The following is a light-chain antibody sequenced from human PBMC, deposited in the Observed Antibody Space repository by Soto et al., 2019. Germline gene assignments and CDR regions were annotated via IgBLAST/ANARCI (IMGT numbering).Light chain of an antibody. Sequence: EIVMTQSPATLSVSPGERATLSCRASKSVSSNLAWYQQKPGQVPRLLIYGASTRATGIPARFSGSGSGTEFTLTISSLQSEDCAVYYCQQYNKWPHHFGQGTKLEIK. CDR1: KSVSSN. J-gene: IGKJ2*01. CDR3: QQYNKWPHH. CDR2: GAS. V-gene: IGKV3-15*01.